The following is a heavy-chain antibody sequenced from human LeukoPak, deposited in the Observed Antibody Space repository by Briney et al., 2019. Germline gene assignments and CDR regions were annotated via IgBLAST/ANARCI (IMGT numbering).Heavy chain of an antibody. Sequence: PSETLSLTCTVSGYSISGVYCWGWIRQPPEKGLEWIGSICHSGSTYYNPSLKSRVTISVDTSKNQFSLKLSSVTVADTAVYYCARAPTVTTWTRWFDPWGQGTLVAVSS. CDR2: ICHSGST. CDR3: ARAPTVTTWTRWFDP. V-gene: IGHV4-38-2*02. CDR1: GYSISGVYC. D-gene: IGHD4-17*01. J-gene: IGHJ5*02.